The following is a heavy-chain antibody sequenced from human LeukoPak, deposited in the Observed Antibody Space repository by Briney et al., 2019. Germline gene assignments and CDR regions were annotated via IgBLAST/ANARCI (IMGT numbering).Heavy chain of an antibody. Sequence: GGSLRLSCAASGFTFSSYNMNWVRQAPGKGLEWVSSISSSSNYIYYADSVKGRFTISRDNAKNSLYLQMNSLRAEDTAVYYCARDQDSNCGGDCSPDYYYYYMDVWGKGTTVTVSS. CDR2: ISSSSNYI. CDR1: GFTFSSYN. CDR3: ARDQDSNCGGDCSPDYYYYYMDV. D-gene: IGHD2-21*01. V-gene: IGHV3-21*01. J-gene: IGHJ6*03.